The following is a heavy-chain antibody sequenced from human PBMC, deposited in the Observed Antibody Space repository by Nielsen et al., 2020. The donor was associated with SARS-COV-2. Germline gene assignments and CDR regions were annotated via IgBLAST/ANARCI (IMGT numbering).Heavy chain of an antibody. Sequence: SLKISCAASGFTFDDYAMHWVRQAPGKGLEWVSGISWNSGSIGYADSVKGRFTISRDNAKNSLYLQMNSLRAEDTALYYCASLAGTSLTIYGMDVWGQGTTVTVSS. J-gene: IGHJ6*02. CDR2: ISWNSGSI. D-gene: IGHD6-19*01. CDR1: GFTFDDYA. V-gene: IGHV3-9*01. CDR3: ASLAGTSLTIYGMDV.